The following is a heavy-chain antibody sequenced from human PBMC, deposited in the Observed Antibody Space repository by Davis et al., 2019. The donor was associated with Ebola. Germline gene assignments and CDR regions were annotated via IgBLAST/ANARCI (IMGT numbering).Heavy chain of an antibody. D-gene: IGHD5-12*01. CDR3: ASAGLSGYDSFGMDV. J-gene: IGHJ6*02. Sequence: SVHVSCKASGYTFTYRYLHWVRQAPRQALEWMGWITPFNGNTNYAQKFQDRVTITRDRSMSTAYMELSSLRSEDTAMYYCASAGLSGYDSFGMDVWGQGTTVTVSS. V-gene: IGHV1-45*03. CDR1: GYTFTYRY. CDR2: ITPFNGNT.